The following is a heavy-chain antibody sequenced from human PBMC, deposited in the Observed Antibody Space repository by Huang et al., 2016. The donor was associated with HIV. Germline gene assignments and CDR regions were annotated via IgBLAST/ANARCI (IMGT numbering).Heavy chain of an antibody. Sequence: VQLVESGGGVVQPGRSLRLACAASGFSFSTYGLHWVRQAPGTGLGCVEVISYDGSKKYYAHSVKGRFTISRDTSENKVYLQMNSLRHEDTAVYYCAKDGADEEWDIDYWGQGTLVTVSS. J-gene: IGHJ4*02. CDR3: AKDGADEEWDIDY. D-gene: IGHD1-26*01. CDR1: GFSFSTYG. V-gene: IGHV3-30*18. CDR2: ISYDGSKK.